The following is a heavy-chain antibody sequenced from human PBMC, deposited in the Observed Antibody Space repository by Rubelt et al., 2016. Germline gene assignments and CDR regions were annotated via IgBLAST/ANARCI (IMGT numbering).Heavy chain of an antibody. CDR3: ARPTGASSASGSFLV. V-gene: IGHV4-38-2*02. J-gene: IGHJ4*02. D-gene: IGHD3-10*01. CDR1: GYSINNGYY. CDR2: FFHDGST. Sequence: QVQLQESGPGLVKPSETLSLTCTVSGYSINNGYYWGWIRQPPGKGLEWIASFFHDGSTKYNPSLKSRVTISKGGSKNQFSLNLGSVTAADTAVYYCARPTGASSASGSFLVWGQGTLVTVSS.